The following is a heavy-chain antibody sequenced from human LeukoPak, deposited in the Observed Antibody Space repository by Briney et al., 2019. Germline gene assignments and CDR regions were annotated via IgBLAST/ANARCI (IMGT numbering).Heavy chain of an antibody. J-gene: IGHJ4*02. CDR3: ARSSGSYYVGYYFDY. Sequence: GGSLRLSCAAYGFTFSDHYMDWVRQAPGKGLEWVGRTRNKANRYTTEYAASVKGRFTISRDDSKNSLYLQLNSLKTEDTAVYYCARSSGSYYVGYYFDYWGQGTLVTVSS. D-gene: IGHD1-26*01. CDR1: GFTFSDHY. CDR2: TRNKANRYTT. V-gene: IGHV3-72*01.